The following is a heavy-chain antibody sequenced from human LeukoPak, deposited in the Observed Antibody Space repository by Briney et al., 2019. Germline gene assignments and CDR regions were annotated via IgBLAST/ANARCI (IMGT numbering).Heavy chain of an antibody. V-gene: IGHV4-4*07. D-gene: IGHD5-12*01. CDR2: IYISGSGST. Sequence: PSETLSLTCTVSGGSISSYYWSWIRQPAGKGLEWIGRIYISGSGSTNYNPSLKSRVTISVDTSKNQFSLKLSSVTAADTAVYYCARASGYHWALDYWGQGTLVTVSS. CDR1: GGSISSYY. CDR3: ARASGYHWALDY. J-gene: IGHJ4*02.